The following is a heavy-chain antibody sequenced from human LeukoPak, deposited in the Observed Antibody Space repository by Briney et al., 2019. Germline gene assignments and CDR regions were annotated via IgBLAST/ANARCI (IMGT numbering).Heavy chain of an antibody. D-gene: IGHD3-22*01. V-gene: IGHV4-39*01. CDR2: IYYSGST. J-gene: IGHJ3*02. Sequence: SETLSLTCTVSGGSISSSSYYWGWTRQPPGKGLEWIGSIYYSGSTYYNPSLKSRVTISVDPSKNQFSLKLSSVTAADTAVYYCARAGDPAMIVVVITADAFDIWGQGTMVTVSS. CDR3: ARAGDPAMIVVVITADAFDI. CDR1: GGSISSSSYY.